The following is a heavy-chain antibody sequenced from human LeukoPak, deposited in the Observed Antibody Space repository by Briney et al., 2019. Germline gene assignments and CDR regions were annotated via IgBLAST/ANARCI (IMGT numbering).Heavy chain of an antibody. D-gene: IGHD4-17*01. CDR3: ARDQPTPMTTVTTNWFDP. J-gene: IGHJ5*02. V-gene: IGHV1-2*02. Sequence: ASVKVSCKASGYTFTGYYMRWVRQAPGQGLEWMGWINPNSGGTNYAQKFQGRVTMTRDTSISTAYMELSRLRSDDTAVYYCARDQPTPMTTVTTNWFDPWGQGTLVTVSS. CDR1: GYTFTGYY. CDR2: INPNSGGT.